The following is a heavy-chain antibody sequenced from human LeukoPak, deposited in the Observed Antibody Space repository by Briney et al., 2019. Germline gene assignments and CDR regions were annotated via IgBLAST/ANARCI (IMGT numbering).Heavy chain of an antibody. Sequence: GGSLRLSCAASGFTFSSYGMHWVRQAPGKGLEWVAFIRCDGSNKYYADSVKGRFTTSRDNSKNTLFLQMNSLRAEDTAVYYCAKRPHSGNYNFDHWSQGTLVTVSS. V-gene: IGHV3-30*02. CDR2: IRCDGSNK. CDR3: AKRPHSGNYNFDH. J-gene: IGHJ4*02. D-gene: IGHD1-26*01. CDR1: GFTFSSYG.